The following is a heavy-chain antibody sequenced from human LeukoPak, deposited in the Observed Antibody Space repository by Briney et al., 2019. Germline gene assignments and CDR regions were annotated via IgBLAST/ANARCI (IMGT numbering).Heavy chain of an antibody. V-gene: IGHV3-7*01. D-gene: IGHD3-10*01. CDR2: IKQDGSEK. Sequence: TGGSLRLSCAASGFTFGAHWMSWVRQTPGKGLEWVATIKQDGSEKYYVDSVKGRFTISRDNAKNSLYLQMNSLRAGDTAVYYCARRGWFGEDYAFDIWGQGTMVTVSS. CDR1: GFTFGAHW. J-gene: IGHJ3*02. CDR3: ARRGWFGEDYAFDI.